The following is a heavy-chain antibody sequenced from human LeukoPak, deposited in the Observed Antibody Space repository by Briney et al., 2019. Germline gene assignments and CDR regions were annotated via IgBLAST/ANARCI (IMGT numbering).Heavy chain of an antibody. CDR1: GFTFSSYG. CDR2: ISYDGSNK. J-gene: IGHJ4*02. V-gene: IGHV3-30*03. Sequence: GGSLRLSCAASGFTFSSYGMHWVRQAPGKGLEWVAVISYDGSNKYYADSVKGRFTISRDNSKNTLYLQMNSLRAEDTAVYYCTRHTKVDYWDQGTLVTVSS. CDR3: TRHTKVDY.